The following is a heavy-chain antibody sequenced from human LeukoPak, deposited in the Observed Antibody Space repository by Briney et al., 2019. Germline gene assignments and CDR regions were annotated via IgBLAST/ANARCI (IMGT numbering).Heavy chain of an antibody. D-gene: IGHD3-10*01. CDR3: ARDERPLLWFGELFD. Sequence: GGSLRLSCAASGFTVSSNYMSWVRQAPGKGLEWVSVIYSGGSTYYADSVKGRFTISRDNSKNTLYLQINSLRAEDTAVYYCARDERPLLWFGELFDWGQGTLVTVSS. CDR2: IYSGGST. J-gene: IGHJ4*02. V-gene: IGHV3-66*02. CDR1: GFTVSSNY.